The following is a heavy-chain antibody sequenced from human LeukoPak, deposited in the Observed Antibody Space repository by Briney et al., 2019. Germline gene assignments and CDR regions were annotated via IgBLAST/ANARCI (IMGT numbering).Heavy chain of an antibody. V-gene: IGHV4-34*01. CDR2: INHSGST. Sequence: PSETLSLTCAVYGGSFSGYYWSWIRQPPGKGLEWIGEINHSGSTNYNPSLKSRVTISVDTSKNQFSLKLSSVTAADTAVYYCGEREGIDYWGQGTLVTVSS. CDR1: GGSFSGYY. CDR3: GEREGIDY. J-gene: IGHJ4*02. D-gene: IGHD1-26*01.